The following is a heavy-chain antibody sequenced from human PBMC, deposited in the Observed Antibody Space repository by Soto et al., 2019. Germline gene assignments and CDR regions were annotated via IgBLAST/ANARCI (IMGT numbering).Heavy chain of an antibody. V-gene: IGHV3-21*01. D-gene: IGHD1-26*01. CDR3: ARGVGSGSYNGFSYYYYGMDV. CDR2: ISSSSSYI. J-gene: IGHJ6*02. CDR1: GFTFSSYS. Sequence: EVQLVESGGGLVKPGGSLRLSCAASGFTFSSYSMNWVRQAPGKGLEWVSSISSSSSYIYYADSVKGRFTISRDNAKNSLYLQMNSLRAEDTAVYYCARGVGSGSYNGFSYYYYGMDVWGQGTTVTVSS.